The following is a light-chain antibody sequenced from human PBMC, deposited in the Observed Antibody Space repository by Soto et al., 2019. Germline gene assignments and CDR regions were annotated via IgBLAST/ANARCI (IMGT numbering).Light chain of an antibody. CDR1: SSDVGAYNY. CDR2: DVN. J-gene: IGLJ2*01. Sequence: QSALTQPASVSGSPGQSITISCTGTSSDVGAYNYVSWYQQHPGKAPKVITYDVNNRPSGVSNRFSGSKSGNTASLTISGLQAEDEADYYCNSYTSSSTFPFGGGTKVTVL. CDR3: NSYTSSSTFP. V-gene: IGLV2-14*01.